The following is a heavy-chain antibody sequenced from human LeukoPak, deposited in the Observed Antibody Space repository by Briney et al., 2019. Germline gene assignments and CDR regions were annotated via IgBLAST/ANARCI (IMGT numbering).Heavy chain of an antibody. Sequence: GASVKVSCKASGYTFTSYYMHWVRQAPGQGLEWMGIINPSGGSTSYAQKFQGRVTMTRDTSTSTVYMELSSLRSEDTAVYYCARDERYYYDSSGYRPWFDPWGQGTLVTVSS. J-gene: IGHJ5*02. CDR2: INPSGGST. CDR3: ARDERYYYDSSGYRPWFDP. CDR1: GYTFTSYY. V-gene: IGHV1-46*01. D-gene: IGHD3-22*01.